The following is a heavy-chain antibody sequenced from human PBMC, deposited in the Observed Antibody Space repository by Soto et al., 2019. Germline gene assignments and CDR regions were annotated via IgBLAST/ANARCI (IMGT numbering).Heavy chain of an antibody. J-gene: IGHJ5*02. CDR1: GFAFDNYV. V-gene: IGHV3-9*01. D-gene: IGHD6-13*01. Sequence: GGSLRLSCAASGFAFDNYVMHWVRQPPGRGLEWVSGITWNGGTIRYVDSVKGRFTISRDNAENSLYLQMNSLRPEDTAVYYCAKGGSAALIAPSGRDNWFDPWGQGTQVTVSS. CDR2: ITWNGGTI. CDR3: AKGGSAALIAPSGRDNWFDP.